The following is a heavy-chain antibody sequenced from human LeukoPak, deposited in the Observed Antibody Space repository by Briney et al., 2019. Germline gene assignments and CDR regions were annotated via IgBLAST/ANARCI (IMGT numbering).Heavy chain of an antibody. Sequence: GGSLRLSCAASGFTFSSYEMNWVRQAPGKGLEWVSSISSSSSYIYYADSGKGRFTISRDNAKNSLYLQMNSLRAEDTAVYYCAREGVGGSGSYYRDRGQGTLVTVSS. V-gene: IGHV3-21*01. J-gene: IGHJ4*02. CDR1: GFTFSSYE. CDR2: ISSSSSYI. CDR3: AREGVGGSGSYYRD. D-gene: IGHD3-10*01.